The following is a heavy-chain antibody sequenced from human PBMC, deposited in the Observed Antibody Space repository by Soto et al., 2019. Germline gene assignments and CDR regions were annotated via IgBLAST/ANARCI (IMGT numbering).Heavy chain of an antibody. V-gene: IGHV3-23*01. CDR3: AKVALSGWYIPGGY. Sequence: EVQLLESGGGLVQPGGSLRLSCAASGFTFSSYAMSWVRQAPGKGLEWVSAISGSGGSTYYADSVKGRFTISRDNSQNMLYLPMNSLRAEDTAVYYCAKVALSGWYIPGGYWGQGTLVTVSS. CDR1: GFTFSSYA. D-gene: IGHD6-19*01. CDR2: ISGSGGST. J-gene: IGHJ4*02.